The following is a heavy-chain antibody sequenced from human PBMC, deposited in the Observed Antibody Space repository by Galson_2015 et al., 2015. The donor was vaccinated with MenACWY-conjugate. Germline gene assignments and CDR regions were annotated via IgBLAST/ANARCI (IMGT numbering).Heavy chain of an antibody. V-gene: IGHV3-23*01. CDR2: ISGSGGST. CDR3: AKWDLVVPAAICY. CDR1: GFTFSSYA. Sequence: SLRLSCAASGFTFSSYAMSWVRQAPGKGLEWVSAISGSGGSTYYADSVKGRFTISRDNSKNTLYLQMNSLRAEDTAVYYCAKWDLVVPAAICYWGQGTLVTVSS. J-gene: IGHJ4*02. D-gene: IGHD2-2*02.